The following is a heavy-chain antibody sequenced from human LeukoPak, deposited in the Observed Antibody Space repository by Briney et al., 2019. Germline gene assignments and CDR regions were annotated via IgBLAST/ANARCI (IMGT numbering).Heavy chain of an antibody. J-gene: IGHJ4*02. CDR1: GFTFSSYA. CDR2: ISASGGST. Sequence: GGSLRLSCAASGFTFSSYAMSWVRQAPGKGLEWVSGISASGGSTYYADSVRGRFTISRDNSKNTLYLQMNSLRAEDTAIYYCAKPPLGYASGSYPNWGQGTLVTVSS. D-gene: IGHD3-10*01. V-gene: IGHV3-23*01. CDR3: AKPPLGYASGSYPN.